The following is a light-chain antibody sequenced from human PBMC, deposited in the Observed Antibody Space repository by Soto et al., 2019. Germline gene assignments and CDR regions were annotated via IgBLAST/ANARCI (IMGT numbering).Light chain of an antibody. CDR3: QQYGSSPYT. Sequence: EIVLTQSPGTLSLSPGERATLSCRASQSVSSSYLAWYQQKPGQAPSLLIYGASSRATGIPDRFSGSGSGTDFTLNISRLEPEDFAVYYCQQYGSSPYTFGQGTKLEIK. CDR2: GAS. J-gene: IGKJ2*01. CDR1: QSVSSSY. V-gene: IGKV3-20*01.